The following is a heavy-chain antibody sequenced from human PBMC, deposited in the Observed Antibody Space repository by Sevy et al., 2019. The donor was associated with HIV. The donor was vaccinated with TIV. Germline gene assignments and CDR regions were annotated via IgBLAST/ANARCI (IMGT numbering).Heavy chain of an antibody. CDR3: ARYGTEYASASVWFDS. CDR1: GVTISSGSYY. D-gene: IGHD6-6*01. CDR2: ISYTGNT. V-gene: IGHV4-30-4*08. Sequence: SETLSLTCTVSGVTISSGSYYWLCLPQAPGKGLEWIGYISYTGNTYYNPSLKSPVTSSVDTSNNQSSLRLISVTAADRAVYYCARYGTEYASASVWFDSWGQGTLVTVSS. J-gene: IGHJ5*01.